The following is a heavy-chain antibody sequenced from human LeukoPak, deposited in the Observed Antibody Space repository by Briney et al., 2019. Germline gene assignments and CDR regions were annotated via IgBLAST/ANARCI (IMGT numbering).Heavy chain of an antibody. V-gene: IGHV4-34*01. D-gene: IGHD2-2*02. J-gene: IGHJ6*01. CDR3: TRSGLTGMREYPRADYYYYGMAV. CDR2: INYKGEKS. CDR1: GGSFSGYL. Sequence: SETLSLTCTVSGGSFSGYLWSWIRQPPGKGLEWIGEINYKGEKSNYNPSLQSRVIMSVDPYTTQFSLKMTSVTAADTAVYFCTRSGLTGMREYPRADYYYYGMAVWGQGTAVTVSS.